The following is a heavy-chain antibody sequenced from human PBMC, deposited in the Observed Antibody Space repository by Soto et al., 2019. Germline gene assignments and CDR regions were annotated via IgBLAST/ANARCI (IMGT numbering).Heavy chain of an antibody. J-gene: IGHJ4*02. Sequence: EVQLVESGGGLVQPGGSLKLSCAASGFTFSDSAIHWVRQTSGKGLEWVGRIRSKANNYATVYAASLEGRFTISRDDAKNTAHLQMNSLKTEDTAVYYCTIPTDGDYSTFDYWGQGTLVILSS. V-gene: IGHV3-73*02. CDR1: GFTFSDSA. CDR2: IRSKANNYAT. D-gene: IGHD4-17*01. CDR3: TIPTDGDYSTFDY.